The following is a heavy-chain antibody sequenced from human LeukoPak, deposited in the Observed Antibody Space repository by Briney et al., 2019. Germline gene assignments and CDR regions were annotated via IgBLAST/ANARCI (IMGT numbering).Heavy chain of an antibody. CDR1: GYSISNGYY. J-gene: IGHJ6*03. D-gene: IGHD5-24*01. CDR3: ARPREMATTRGGYMDV. CDR2: FYHSGST. Sequence: SETLSLTCTVSGYSISNGYYWGWIRQPPGKGLEWIGSFYHSGSTYYKPSLKSRITNYNPSLKSRVTLSVDTSKNQFSLKLSSVTAADTTVYYCARPREMATTRGGYMDVWGKGTTVTVSS. V-gene: IGHV4-38-2*02.